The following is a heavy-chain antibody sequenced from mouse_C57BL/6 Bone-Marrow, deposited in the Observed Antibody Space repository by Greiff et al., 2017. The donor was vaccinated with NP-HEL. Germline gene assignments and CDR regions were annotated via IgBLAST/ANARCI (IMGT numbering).Heavy chain of an antibody. Sequence: VKLQQPGAELVRPGTSVKLSCKASGYTFTSYWMHWVKQRPGQGLEWIGVIDPSDSYTNYNQKFKGKATLTVDTSSSTAYMQLSSLTSEDSAVYYCARRKVGAYAMDYWGQGTSVTVSS. CDR1: GYTFTSYW. J-gene: IGHJ4*01. V-gene: IGHV1-59*01. CDR3: ARRKVGAYAMDY. CDR2: IDPSDSYT. D-gene: IGHD1-1*01.